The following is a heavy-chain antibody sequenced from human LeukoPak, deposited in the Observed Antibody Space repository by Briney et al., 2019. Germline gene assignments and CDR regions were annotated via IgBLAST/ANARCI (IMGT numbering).Heavy chain of an antibody. D-gene: IGHD3-22*01. Sequence: SETLSLTCTVSGGSISSYYWSWIRQPPGKGLEWIGYIYYSGSTNYNPSLKSRVTISVDTSKNQFSLKLSSVTAADTAVYYCAMTNYYDSSGHDYWGQGTLVTVSS. CDR1: GGSISSYY. V-gene: IGHV4-59*08. CDR3: AMTNYYDSSGHDY. J-gene: IGHJ4*02. CDR2: IYYSGST.